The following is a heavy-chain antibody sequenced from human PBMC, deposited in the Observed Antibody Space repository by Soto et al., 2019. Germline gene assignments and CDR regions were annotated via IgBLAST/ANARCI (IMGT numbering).Heavy chain of an antibody. D-gene: IGHD3-22*01. CDR2: IKSKTDGGTT. CDR3: TGHYDSSGYYYDFDY. J-gene: IGHJ4*02. Sequence: EVQLVESGGGLVKPGGSLRLSCAASGFTFSNAWMNWVRQAPGKGLEWVGRIKSKTDGGTTDYAAPVKGRFTISRDDSKNTLYLQMNRLKTEDTAVYYCTGHYDSSGYYYDFDYWGQGTLVTVSS. CDR1: GFTFSNAW. V-gene: IGHV3-15*07.